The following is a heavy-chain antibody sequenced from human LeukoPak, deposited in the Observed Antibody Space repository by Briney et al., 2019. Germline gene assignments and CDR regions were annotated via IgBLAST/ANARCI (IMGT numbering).Heavy chain of an antibody. Sequence: PGGSLRLSRAASGFTFSSYWMSWVRQAPGKGLEWVANIKQDGREKYYVDSVKGRFTISRDNVKNSLYLQMNSLRAEDTAVYYCARWDDYGDYRPRQTRHYYYMDVWGKGTTVTVSS. CDR3: ARWDDYGDYRPRQTRHYYYMDV. CDR2: IKQDGREK. D-gene: IGHD4-17*01. CDR1: GFTFSSYW. V-gene: IGHV3-7*01. J-gene: IGHJ6*03.